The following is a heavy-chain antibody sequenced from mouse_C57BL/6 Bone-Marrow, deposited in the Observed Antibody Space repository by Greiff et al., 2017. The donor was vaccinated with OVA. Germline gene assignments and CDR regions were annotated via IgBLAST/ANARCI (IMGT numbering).Heavy chain of an antibody. CDR1: GFTFTDYY. CDR3: ARPLYYGSAY. CDR2: IRNKANGYTT. V-gene: IGHV7-3*01. D-gene: IGHD2-1*01. Sequence: EVKLMESGGGLVQPGGSLSLSCAASGFTFTDYYMSWVRQPPGKALEWLGFIRNKANGYTTEYSASVKGRFTISRDNSQSILYLQMNALRAEDSATYYCARPLYYGSAYWGQGTLVTVSA. J-gene: IGHJ3*01.